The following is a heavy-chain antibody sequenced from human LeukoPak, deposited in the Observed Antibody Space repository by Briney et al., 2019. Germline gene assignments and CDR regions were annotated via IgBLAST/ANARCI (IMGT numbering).Heavy chain of an antibody. J-gene: IGHJ4*02. Sequence: PGGSLRLSCAASGFTFSTYRMHWVRQAPGTGLVWVSRINSDGSSTNYADSVKGRFTISRDNAKNTLYLQMNSLRVEDTAVYYCARGTYYYDSSGYYLELFDYWGQGTLVTVSS. CDR1: GFTFSTYR. CDR2: INSDGSST. CDR3: ARGTYYYDSSGYYLELFDY. V-gene: IGHV3-74*01. D-gene: IGHD3-22*01.